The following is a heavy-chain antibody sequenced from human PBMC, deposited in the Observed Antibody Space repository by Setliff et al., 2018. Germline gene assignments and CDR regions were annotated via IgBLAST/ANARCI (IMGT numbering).Heavy chain of an antibody. D-gene: IGHD3-16*01. Sequence: GGSLSLSCAASGFSFSDAWMNWVRQAPGKGLEWVGRIKRRGDGGTIDYAAPVKGRFTISREGSKDTLYLQMNSLRSEDTAVYFCARVYCRHSCLVESYMDVWGTGTTVTVSS. CDR3: ARVYCRHSCLVESYMDV. J-gene: IGHJ6*03. V-gene: IGHV3-15*07. CDR1: GFSFSDAW. CDR2: IKRRGDGGTI.